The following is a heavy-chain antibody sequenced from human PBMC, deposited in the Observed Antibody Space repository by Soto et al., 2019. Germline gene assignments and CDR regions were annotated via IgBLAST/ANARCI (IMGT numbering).Heavy chain of an antibody. J-gene: IGHJ4*02. CDR2: FFYSENT. D-gene: IGHD3-3*01. CDR3: VRGRGYSTGYFDY. CDR1: GDSVTSDSYY. V-gene: IGHV4-39*02. Sequence: SETLSLTCSVSGDSVTSDSYYWGWIRQPPGRGLEWIGYFFYSENTYYNPSLKSRVTISVDSSKNHFSLNLNSVTAADSAIYYCVRGRGYSTGYFDYWGQGSQVTVSS.